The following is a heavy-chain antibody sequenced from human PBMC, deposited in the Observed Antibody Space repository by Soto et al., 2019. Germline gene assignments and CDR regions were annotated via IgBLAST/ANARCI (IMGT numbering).Heavy chain of an antibody. V-gene: IGHV1-18*01. Sequence: ASVKVSCKASGYTLKNYGIGWVRQAPGLGPEWVGWIKVDSGDTEYAEKLQGRVTLTTDTSTSTAYMELRNLRSDDTAFYYCARSRYYFDYWGQGTLVTVSS. CDR2: IKVDSGDT. CDR3: ARSRYYFDY. CDR1: GYTLKNYG. J-gene: IGHJ4*02.